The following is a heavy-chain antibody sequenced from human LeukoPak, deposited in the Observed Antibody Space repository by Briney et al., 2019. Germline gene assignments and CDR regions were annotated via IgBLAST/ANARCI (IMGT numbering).Heavy chain of an antibody. J-gene: IGHJ4*02. CDR3: ASRYCGGDCYYAY. D-gene: IGHD2-21*02. V-gene: IGHV4-39*07. CDR1: GGSISSNSYY. Sequence: ASETLSLTCTVSGGSISSNSYYWAWIRRPPGKGLEWIATISYSGNTYYNPSLQSRRTISVETSKTQFSLRLTSVTAADTAVYYCASRYCGGDCYYAYWGQGTLVTVSS. CDR2: ISYSGNT.